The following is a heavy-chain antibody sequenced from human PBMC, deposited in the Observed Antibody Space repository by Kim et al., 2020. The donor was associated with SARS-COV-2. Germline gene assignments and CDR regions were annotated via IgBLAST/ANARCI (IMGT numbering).Heavy chain of an antibody. V-gene: IGHV3-64D*09. J-gene: IGHJ3*02. D-gene: IGHD3-22*01. CDR2: ISSNGGST. CDR1: GFTFSSYA. Sequence: GGSLRLSCSASGFTFSSYAMHWVRQAPGKGLEYVSAISSNGGSTYYADSVKGRFTISRDNSKNTLYLQMSSLRAEDTAVYYCVKVLFRAYYYDSSGYYHYNDAFDIWGQGTMVTVSS. CDR3: VKVLFRAYYYDSSGYYHYNDAFDI.